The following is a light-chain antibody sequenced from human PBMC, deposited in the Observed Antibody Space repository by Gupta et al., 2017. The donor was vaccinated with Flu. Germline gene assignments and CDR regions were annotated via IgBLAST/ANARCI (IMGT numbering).Light chain of an antibody. Sequence: SYDLTQPPSVSVTPGQTASITCSGDDLENKYVCWYQQKPGQSPVLVVYQDIKRPAGIPERLSGYNSGNTATLTISGTQAMDEAEYYCQAWDGSTVVFGGGTKLTVL. CDR2: QDI. J-gene: IGLJ2*01. CDR1: DLENKY. CDR3: QAWDGSTVV. V-gene: IGLV3-1*01.